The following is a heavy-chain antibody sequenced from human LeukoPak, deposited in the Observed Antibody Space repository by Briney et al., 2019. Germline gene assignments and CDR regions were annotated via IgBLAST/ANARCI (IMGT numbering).Heavy chain of an antibody. CDR1: GFTFSSYA. CDR2: ISGSGGST. CDR3: AKPTSSGGSDY. V-gene: IGHV3-23*01. J-gene: IGHJ4*02. Sequence: GGSLRLSCAASGFTFSSYAMSWVRQVPGKGLGWVSAISGSGGSTYYADSVKGRFTISRDNSKNTLYLQMNSLRAEDTAVYYCAKPTSSGGSDYWGQGTLVTVSS. D-gene: IGHD2-15*01.